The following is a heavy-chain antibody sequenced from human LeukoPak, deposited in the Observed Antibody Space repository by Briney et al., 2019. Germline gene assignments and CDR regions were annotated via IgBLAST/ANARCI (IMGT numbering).Heavy chain of an antibody. CDR3: AIDPNWGTHS. Sequence: GGSLRLSCAASGFTFSTYTMYWVRHPPGKRLEWVSIIGNNGGGIHYADSVKGRFTISRDNFKNALYLQMNSLRVEDTAIYYCAIDPNWGTHSWGQGVLVTVSS. CDR1: GFTFSTYT. J-gene: IGHJ4*02. D-gene: IGHD7-27*01. CDR2: IGNNGGGI. V-gene: IGHV3-23*01.